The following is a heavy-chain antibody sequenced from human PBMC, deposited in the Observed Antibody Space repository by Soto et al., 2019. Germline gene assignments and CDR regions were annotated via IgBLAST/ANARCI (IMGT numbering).Heavy chain of an antibody. CDR1: GFTFSSYA. CDR3: AKERIGSSSEYYYYYGMDV. CDR2: ISGSGGST. Sequence: GGSLRLSCAASGFTFSSYAMSWVRQAPGKGLEWVSAISGSGGSTYYADSGKGRFTTSRDNSKNTLYLQMNSLRAEDTAVYYCAKERIGSSSEYYYYYGMDVWGQGTTVTVSS. D-gene: IGHD6-6*01. J-gene: IGHJ6*02. V-gene: IGHV3-23*01.